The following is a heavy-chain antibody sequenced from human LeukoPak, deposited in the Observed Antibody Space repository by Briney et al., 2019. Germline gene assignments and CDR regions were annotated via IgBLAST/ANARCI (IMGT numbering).Heavy chain of an antibody. J-gene: IGHJ4*02. Sequence: PSETLFLTCTVSGGSISSYYWSWIRQPAGKGLEWIGRIYTSGRTNYNPSLKSRVTMSVDTSKNQFSLKLSSVTAADTAVYYCARDWGHDYGGNPRPYYFDYWGQGTLVTVSS. D-gene: IGHD4-23*01. CDR2: IYTSGRT. CDR3: ARDWGHDYGGNPRPYYFDY. V-gene: IGHV4-4*07. CDR1: GGSISSYY.